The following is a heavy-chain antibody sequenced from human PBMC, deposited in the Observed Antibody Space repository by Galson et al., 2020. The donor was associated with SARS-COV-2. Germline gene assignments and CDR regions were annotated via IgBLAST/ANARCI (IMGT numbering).Heavy chain of an antibody. CDR1: GYTFISYG. Sequence: ASVKVSCKASGYTFISYGISWVRQAPGQGLEWMGWISDYNGNTNYAQRLQGRVTMTTDTSTRTAYMALRSLRSDDTAVYYCARAWDSSTWKTYFDYWGQRTLVTVSS. J-gene: IGHJ4*02. V-gene: IGHV1-18*01. CDR2: ISDYNGNT. CDR3: ARAWDSSTWKTYFDY. D-gene: IGHD6-13*01.